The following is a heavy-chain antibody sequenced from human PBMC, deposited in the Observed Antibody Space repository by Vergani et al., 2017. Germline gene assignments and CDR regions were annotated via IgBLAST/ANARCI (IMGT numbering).Heavy chain of an antibody. Sequence: QVQLQESGPGLVKPSETLSLTCTVSGSSISSYYWSWIRQPPGKGLEWIGYIYYSGSTNYNPSLKSPVTISVDTSKNQFSLKLSSVTAADTAVYYCARESGSYYYDSSGYYTNDTFDIWGQGTMVTVSS. CDR3: ARESGSYYYDSSGYYTNDTFDI. D-gene: IGHD3-22*01. CDR2: IYYSGST. CDR1: GSSISSYY. J-gene: IGHJ3*02. V-gene: IGHV4-59*01.